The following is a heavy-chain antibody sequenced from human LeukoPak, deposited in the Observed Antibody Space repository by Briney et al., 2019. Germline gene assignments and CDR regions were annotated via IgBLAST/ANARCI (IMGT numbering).Heavy chain of an antibody. CDR3: ARVKDIVVVPAALNLFDY. D-gene: IGHD2-2*01. V-gene: IGHV1-2*02. Sequence: ASVKVSCKASGYTFTGYCMHWVRQAPGQGLEWMGWINPNSGGTNYAQKFQGRVTMTRDTSISTAYMELSRLRSDDTAVYYCARVKDIVVVPAALNLFDYWGQGTLVTVSS. CDR2: INPNSGGT. J-gene: IGHJ4*02. CDR1: GYTFTGYC.